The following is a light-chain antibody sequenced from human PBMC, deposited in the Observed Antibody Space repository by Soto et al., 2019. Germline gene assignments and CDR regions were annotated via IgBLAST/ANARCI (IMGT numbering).Light chain of an antibody. Sequence: DIQMTQSPSSLSASVGDRVTITCRASQSISSYLNWYQQKPGKAPKLLIYAASSLQSGVSSRFSCSGSGTDFTLTISSLQPEDFATYYCQQSYSTPLTFGGGTKVEIK. CDR1: QSISSY. CDR2: AAS. V-gene: IGKV1-39*01. CDR3: QQSYSTPLT. J-gene: IGKJ4*01.